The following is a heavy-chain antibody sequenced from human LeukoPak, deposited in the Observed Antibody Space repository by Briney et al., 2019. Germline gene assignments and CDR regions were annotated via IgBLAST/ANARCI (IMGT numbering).Heavy chain of an antibody. D-gene: IGHD5-18*01. Sequence: GGSLRLSCAASRFTFSSYAILWVRQAPGKGPEWVAFIPCADSVKGRFTISRDNSKNTLYLQMNSLRAEDTAVYYCARALPHRRLMDTTMEQHWFDPWGQGTLVTVSS. J-gene: IGHJ5*02. CDR3: ARALPHRRLMDTTMEQHWFDP. CDR1: RFTFSSYA. CDR2: IPCA. V-gene: IGHV3-30*02.